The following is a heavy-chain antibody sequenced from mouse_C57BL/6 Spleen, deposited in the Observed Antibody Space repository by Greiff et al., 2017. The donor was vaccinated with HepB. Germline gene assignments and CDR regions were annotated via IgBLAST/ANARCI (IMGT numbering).Heavy chain of an antibody. CDR3: LRLPFAY. J-gene: IGHJ3*01. CDR2: IHPENGGI. Sequence: QVQLKQSGPELVIPGASVKLSCKASGYNFNDYDIQWVKQSLKQGLEWIGAIHPENGGITYNQKFKGKATFTVDTSSNTAYMQLRSLTSEDTADYYGLRLPFAYWGQGTLVTVSA. V-gene: IGHV1-13*01. CDR1: GYNFNDYD. D-gene: IGHD3-2*02.